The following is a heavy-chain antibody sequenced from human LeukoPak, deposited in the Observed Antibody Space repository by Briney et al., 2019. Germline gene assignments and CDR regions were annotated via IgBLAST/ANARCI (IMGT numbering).Heavy chain of an antibody. D-gene: IGHD4-17*01. J-gene: IGHJ3*02. CDR1: GFTFSDYY. Sequence: GGSLRLSCAASGFTFSDYYMSWIRQSPGKGLEWVSSINWNSGRTAYADSVKGRFTISRDNAKNSLYLQVSSLRAEDTALYHCAKVTTYGFDAFDIWGQGTMVTVSS. V-gene: IGHV3-20*01. CDR3: AKVTTYGFDAFDI. CDR2: INWNSGRT.